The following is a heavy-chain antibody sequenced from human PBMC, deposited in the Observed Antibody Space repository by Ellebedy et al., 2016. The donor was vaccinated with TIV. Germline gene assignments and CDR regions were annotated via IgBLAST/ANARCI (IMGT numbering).Heavy chain of an antibody. CDR1: GGSFSGYY. Sequence: MPSETLSLTCAVYGGSFSGYYWSRIRQPPGKGLEWIGEINHGGSTTYNPSLKSRVSISVDTSKNQFSLKLTSVTAAETAVYYCARVSNLKGADYWGQGTLVTVSS. J-gene: IGHJ4*02. D-gene: IGHD3-16*01. CDR2: INHGGST. CDR3: ARVSNLKGADY. V-gene: IGHV4-34*01.